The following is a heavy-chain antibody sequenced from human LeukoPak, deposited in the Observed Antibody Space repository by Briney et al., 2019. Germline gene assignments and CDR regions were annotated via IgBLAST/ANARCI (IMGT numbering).Heavy chain of an antibody. CDR2: ISGSGGNT. CDR1: GFTFSYYA. Sequence: GGSLRLSCAASGFTFSYYAMSWVRQTPGKGLEWVSTISGSGGNTYYTDSVKGRFTISRDNSKDTLYLQLNSLRAEDTAVYYCTKDSSGDFYTSDFWGQGTLVTVSS. D-gene: IGHD2-21*02. CDR3: TKDSSGDFYTSDF. J-gene: IGHJ4*02. V-gene: IGHV3-23*01.